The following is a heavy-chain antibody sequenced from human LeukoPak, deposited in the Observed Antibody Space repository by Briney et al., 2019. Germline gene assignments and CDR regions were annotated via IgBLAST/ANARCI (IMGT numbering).Heavy chain of an antibody. CDR2: ISYDGSNK. CDR3: AKNLYEGFGETFDY. V-gene: IGHV3-30*18. Sequence: GGSLRLSCAASGFTFSSYGMHWVRQAPGKGLEWVAVISYDGSNKYYADSVKGRFTISRDNSKNTLYLQMNSLRAEDTAVYYCAKNLYEGFGETFDYWGQGTLVTVSS. D-gene: IGHD3-10*01. CDR1: GFTFSSYG. J-gene: IGHJ4*02.